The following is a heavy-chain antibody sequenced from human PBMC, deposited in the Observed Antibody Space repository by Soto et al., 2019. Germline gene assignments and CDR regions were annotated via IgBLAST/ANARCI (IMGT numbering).Heavy chain of an antibody. J-gene: IGHJ6*02. CDR3: AKELSHSYGYTRYYFYGMDV. Sequence: QVQLVESGGGVVQPGRSLRLSCAASGFTFDNYGMHWVRQAPGKGLEWVSGISYDGSYKYYADSVKGRFIISRDNPKNTLYLQMNSLRTEYTAVYYCAKELSHSYGYTRYYFYGMDVWGPGTTVTVSS. D-gene: IGHD5-18*01. CDR1: GFTFDNYG. CDR2: ISYDGSYK. V-gene: IGHV3-30*18.